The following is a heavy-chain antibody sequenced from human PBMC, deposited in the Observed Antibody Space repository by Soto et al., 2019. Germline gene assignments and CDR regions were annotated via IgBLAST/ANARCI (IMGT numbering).Heavy chain of an antibody. CDR2: MNPNSGNT. Sequence: ASVKVSCKASGYTFTSYDINWVRQATGQGLEWMGWMNPNSGNTGYAQKFQGRVTMTRNTSVSQAYMELSSLRSEDTAVYYCARAPMVRGVILVYYMDVWGKGTTVTVSS. V-gene: IGHV1-8*01. CDR1: GYTFTSYD. J-gene: IGHJ6*03. D-gene: IGHD3-10*01. CDR3: ARAPMVRGVILVYYMDV.